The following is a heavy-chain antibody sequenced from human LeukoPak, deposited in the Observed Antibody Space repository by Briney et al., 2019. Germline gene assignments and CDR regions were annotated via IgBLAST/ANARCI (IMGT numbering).Heavy chain of an antibody. J-gene: IGHJ4*02. Sequence: NVKQDGSEKYYVASVKGRFTISRDNAKNSLYLQMNSLRAEDTAVYYCARAPPTGYYFDYWGQGTLVTVSS. CDR3: ARAPPTGYYFDY. D-gene: IGHD1-1*01. CDR2: VKQDGSEK. V-gene: IGHV3-7*03.